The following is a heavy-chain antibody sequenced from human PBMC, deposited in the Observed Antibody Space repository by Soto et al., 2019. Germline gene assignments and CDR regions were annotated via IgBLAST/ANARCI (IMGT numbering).Heavy chain of an antibody. CDR3: ARDWRDFWSGYRLRFDP. D-gene: IGHD3-3*01. CDR1: GYTFTSYG. V-gene: IGHV1-18*01. J-gene: IGHJ5*02. CDR2: ISAYNGNT. Sequence: GASVKVSCKASGYTFTSYGISWVRQAPGQGLEWMGWISAYNGNTNYAQKLQGRVTVTTDTSTSTAYMELRSLRSDDTAVYYCARDWRDFWSGYRLRFDPWGQGTLVTVSS.